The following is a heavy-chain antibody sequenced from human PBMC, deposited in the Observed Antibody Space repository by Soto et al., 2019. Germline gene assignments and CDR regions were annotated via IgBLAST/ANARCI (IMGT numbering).Heavy chain of an antibody. Sequence: EVQLVESGGGLVQPGRSLRLSCAASGFTFDDYAMHWVRQAPGKGLEWVSGISWNSGSIGYADSVKGRFTISRDNDXXSXYXXMNGMSAEDTALYYSAKAWPYSSSWYLDYYYGIDVWGQGTTVTVSS. CDR2: ISWNSGSI. J-gene: IGHJ6*02. CDR3: AKAWPYSSSWYLDYYYGIDV. CDR1: GFTFDDYA. D-gene: IGHD6-13*01. V-gene: IGHV3-9*01.